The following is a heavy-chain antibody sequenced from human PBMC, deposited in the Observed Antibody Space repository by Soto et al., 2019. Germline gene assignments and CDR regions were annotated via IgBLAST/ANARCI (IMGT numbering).Heavy chain of an antibody. J-gene: IGHJ6*02. CDR2: IYWDDDE. D-gene: IGHD2-15*01. CDR1: GFSLSTSAEG. Sequence: QITLKESGPTLVKPTQTLTLTCTFSGFSLSTSAEGVAWIRQPPGKALEWLALIYWDDDERYSPFLKSRLTIAKDTSKHQVVLTMTNMDPVDTATYFCAHKGGRGAAMDVWGQGTTVTVSS. CDR3: AHKGGRGAAMDV. V-gene: IGHV2-5*02.